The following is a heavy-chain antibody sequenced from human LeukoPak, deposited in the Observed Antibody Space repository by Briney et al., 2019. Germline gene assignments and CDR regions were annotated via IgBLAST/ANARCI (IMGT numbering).Heavy chain of an antibody. CDR2: IVVGSGNT. D-gene: IGHD3-22*01. Sequence: SVKVSCKASGFTFTSSAVQWVRQARGQRLEWIGWIVVGSGNTNYAQKFQERVTITRDMSTSTAYMELNSLRAEDTAVYYCAKASEIVVVIPYYFDYWAREPWSPSPQ. CDR1: GFTFTSSA. V-gene: IGHV1-58*01. CDR3: AKASEIVVVIPYYFDY. J-gene: IGHJ4*02.